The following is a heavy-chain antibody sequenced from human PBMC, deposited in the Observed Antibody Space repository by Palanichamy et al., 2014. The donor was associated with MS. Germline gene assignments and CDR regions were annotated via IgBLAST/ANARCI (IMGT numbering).Heavy chain of an antibody. CDR2: INGGNGNL. CDR1: GYTFTTYA. CDR3: ARGRAGDAGGGFDV. J-gene: IGHJ3*01. Sequence: QVHLVQSGAEVKKPGASVKVSCKASGYTFTTYAMHWVRQAPGQRPEWMGWINGGNGNLKYSQNFQDRVTITRDTSATTAYMEMTSLRSDDTAVYYCARGRAGDAGGGFDVWGQGTMVCVSS. V-gene: IGHV1-3*01. D-gene: IGHD4-23*01.